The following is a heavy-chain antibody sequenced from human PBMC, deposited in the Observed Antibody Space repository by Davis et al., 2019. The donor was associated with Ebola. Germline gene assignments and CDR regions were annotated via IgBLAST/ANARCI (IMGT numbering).Heavy chain of an antibody. D-gene: IGHD3-22*01. CDR1: GGSISSYY. Sequence: SETLSLTCTVSGGSISSYYWSWIRQPPGKGLEWIGYIYYSGSTNYNPSLKSRVTISVDTSKNQFSLKLSSVTAADTAVYYCARRGTYDSSGYYIYYFDYWGQGTLVTVSS. J-gene: IGHJ4*02. CDR2: IYYSGST. V-gene: IGHV4-59*08. CDR3: ARRGTYDSSGYYIYYFDY.